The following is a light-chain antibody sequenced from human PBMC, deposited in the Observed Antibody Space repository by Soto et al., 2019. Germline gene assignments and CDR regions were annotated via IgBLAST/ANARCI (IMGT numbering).Light chain of an antibody. CDR3: QQYNNWPPIT. CDR1: QSVSSN. V-gene: IGKV3-15*01. Sequence: EIVMTQSPATLSVSPGERATLSCRASQSVSSNLAWYQQKPGQAPRLLIYGVSTRATGIPARFSGSGSGTEFTLTISSLQSEDFAVYCCQQYNNWPPITFGQGTKLEIK. CDR2: GVS. J-gene: IGKJ2*01.